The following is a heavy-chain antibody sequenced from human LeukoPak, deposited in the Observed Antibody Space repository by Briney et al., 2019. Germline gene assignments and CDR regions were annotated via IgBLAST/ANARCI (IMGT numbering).Heavy chain of an antibody. Sequence: GASVKVSCKASGYTFTSYGISWVRQAPGQGLEWMGWISAYNGNTNYAQKLQGRVTMTTDTSTSTAYMELRSLRSGDTAVYCCARFWSGYYTFDYWGQGTLVTVSS. D-gene: IGHD3-3*01. V-gene: IGHV1-18*01. J-gene: IGHJ4*02. CDR1: GYTFTSYG. CDR3: ARFWSGYYTFDY. CDR2: ISAYNGNT.